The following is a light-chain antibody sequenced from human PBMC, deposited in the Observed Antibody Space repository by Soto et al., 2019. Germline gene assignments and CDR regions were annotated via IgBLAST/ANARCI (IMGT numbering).Light chain of an antibody. CDR2: WAS. CDR3: HQYYITPRT. J-gene: IGKJ1*01. Sequence: DIVMTQSPDSLAVSLGERATINCKSSQSVLYSSNNKNYLAWYQQKPGQPPKLLFYWASTRESGVPDRFSGGGSGTDFTLTISSLQAEDVAIYYCHQYYITPRTFGQGTKVEIK. V-gene: IGKV4-1*01. CDR1: QSVLYSSNNKNY.